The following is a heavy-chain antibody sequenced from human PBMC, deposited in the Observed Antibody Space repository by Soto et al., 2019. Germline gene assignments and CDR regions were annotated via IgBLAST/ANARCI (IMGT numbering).Heavy chain of an antibody. CDR2: ISYDGSNK. D-gene: IGHD4-17*01. CDR3: ASGGDYFDY. V-gene: IGHV3-30-3*01. Sequence: QVQLVESGGGVVQPGRSLRLSCAASGFTFSSYAMHWVRQAPGKGLEWVAVISYDGSNKYYADSVKGRFIISRDNSKNTLYLQMNSLRAEDTAVYYCASGGDYFDYWGQGTLVTVSS. CDR1: GFTFSSYA. J-gene: IGHJ4*02.